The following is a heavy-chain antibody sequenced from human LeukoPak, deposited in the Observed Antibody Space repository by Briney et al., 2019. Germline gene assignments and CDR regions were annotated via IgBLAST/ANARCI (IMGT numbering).Heavy chain of an antibody. CDR2: XSDYNGNT. D-gene: IGHD3-10*01. J-gene: IGHJ5*02. CDR1: GYTFTSYG. Sequence: GASVKVSCKASGYTFTSYGISWVRQAPGQGLEWXXXXSDYNGNTNYAQKLQGRVTMTTDTSTSTAYMELRSLRSDDTAVYYCARDLGSYRFVPNGRHPWRQGTLVTVSS. V-gene: IGHV1-18*01. CDR3: ARDLGSYRFVPNGRHP.